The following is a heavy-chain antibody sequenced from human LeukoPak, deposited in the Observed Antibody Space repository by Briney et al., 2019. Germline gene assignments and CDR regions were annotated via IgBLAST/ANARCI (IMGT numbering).Heavy chain of an antibody. V-gene: IGHV4-59*12. CDR3: AGSPHYYYYYMDV. CDR1: GGSISNKY. J-gene: IGHJ6*03. D-gene: IGHD3-10*01. CDR2: IYYSGST. Sequence: PSETLSLTCTVSGGSISNKYWSWIRQPPGKGLEWIGYIYYSGSTNYNPSLKSRVTILVDTSKNQFSLKLSSVTAADTAVYYCAGSPHYYYYYMDVWGKGTTVTVSS.